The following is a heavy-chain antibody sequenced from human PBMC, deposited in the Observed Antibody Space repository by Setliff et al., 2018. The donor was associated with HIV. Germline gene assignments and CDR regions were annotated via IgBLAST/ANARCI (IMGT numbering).Heavy chain of an antibody. CDR3: TRDRVATTSLLYYFDY. CDR1: GFTFSNAW. CDR2: IKSKTDGGTT. J-gene: IGHJ4*02. D-gene: IGHD5-12*01. V-gene: IGHV3-15*07. Sequence: PGGSLRLSCAASGFTFSNAWMNWVRQAPGKGLEWVGRIKSKTDGGTTDYAAPVKGRFTISRDDSKNTLYLQMNSLKTEDTAVYYCTRDRVATTSLLYYFDYWGQGILVTVSS.